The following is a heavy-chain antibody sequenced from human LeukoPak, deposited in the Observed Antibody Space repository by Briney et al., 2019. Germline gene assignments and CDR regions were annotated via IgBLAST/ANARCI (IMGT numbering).Heavy chain of an antibody. D-gene: IGHD3-10*01. CDR3: AKDRVVRGVIDYYFDY. Sequence: GGSLRLSCAASGFTFSSYSMSWVRQAPGKGLEWVSAISGSGGSTYYADSVKGRFTISRDNSKNTLYLQMNSLRAEDTAVYYCAKDRVVRGVIDYYFDYWGQGTLVTVSS. J-gene: IGHJ4*02. V-gene: IGHV3-23*01. CDR1: GFTFSSYS. CDR2: ISGSGGST.